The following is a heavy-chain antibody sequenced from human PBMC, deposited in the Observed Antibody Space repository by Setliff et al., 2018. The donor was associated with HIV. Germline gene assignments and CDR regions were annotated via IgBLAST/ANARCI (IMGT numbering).Heavy chain of an antibody. D-gene: IGHD1-1*01. J-gene: IGHJ4*02. CDR3: ARHVYRGRAASAHLDPFDF. CDR1: GYSISTGYD. Sequence: SETLSLTCSVSGYSISTGYDWGWIRQPPGKGLEWIGNIYRDGTTHYNPSLQSRVTISLDMPKNQISLRLTSLTAADTAVYFCARHVYRGRAASAHLDPFDFWGQGTLVTVSS. V-gene: IGHV4-38-2*02. CDR2: IYRDGTT.